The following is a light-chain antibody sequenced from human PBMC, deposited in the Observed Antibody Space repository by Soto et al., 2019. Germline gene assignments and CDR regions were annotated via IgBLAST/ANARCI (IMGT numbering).Light chain of an antibody. CDR1: QNIGKY. Sequence: DIAMTQSPSFLSASAGDRITLTCRASQNIGKYVNWYQQSPGKAPNLLIFGASNLQSGVPSRFGGSGSGTEFTLTINSLQPEDFAPYVCQQVFTAPYTLGHGTTVEVK. V-gene: IGKV1-39*01. CDR3: QQVFTAPYT. J-gene: IGKJ1*01. CDR2: GAS.